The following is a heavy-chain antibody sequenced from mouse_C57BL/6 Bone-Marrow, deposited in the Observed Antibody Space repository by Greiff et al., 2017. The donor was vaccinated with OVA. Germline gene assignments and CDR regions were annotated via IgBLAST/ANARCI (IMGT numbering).Heavy chain of an antibody. CDR3: AAYDSHWYFDV. J-gene: IGHJ1*03. V-gene: IGHV14-4*01. CDR2: IDPENGDT. CDR1: GFNIKDDY. D-gene: IGHD2-4*01. Sequence: VQLQQSGAELVRPGASVKLSCTASGFNIKDDYMHWVKQRPEQGLEWIGWIDPENGDTEYASKFQGKATITADTSSNTAYLQLSSLTSEDTAVYYCAAYDSHWYFDVWGTGTTATVSS.